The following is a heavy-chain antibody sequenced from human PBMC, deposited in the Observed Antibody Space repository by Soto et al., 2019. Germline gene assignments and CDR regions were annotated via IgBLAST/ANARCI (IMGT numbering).Heavy chain of an antibody. D-gene: IGHD3-3*01. CDR1: GGSISSGGYY. V-gene: IGHV4-31*03. CDR2: IYYSGST. Sequence: SLTCTVSGGSISSGGYYWSWIRQHPGKGLEWIGYIYYSGSTYYNPSLKSRVTISVDTSKNQFSLKLSSVTAADTAVYYCARALLGQYDFWRGYYTGSFDYWGQGTLVTVSS. CDR3: ARALLGQYDFWRGYYTGSFDY. J-gene: IGHJ4*02.